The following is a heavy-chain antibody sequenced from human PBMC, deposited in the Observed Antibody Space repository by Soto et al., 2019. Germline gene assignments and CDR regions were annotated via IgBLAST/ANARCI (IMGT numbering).Heavy chain of an antibody. D-gene: IGHD2-21*02. V-gene: IGHV3-30-3*01. CDR2: ISYDGSNN. CDR3: ARGGGFCGGDCYKGGIDY. J-gene: IGHJ4*02. CDR1: GFPFSPYT. Sequence: QVQLVESGGGVVQPGRSLRLSCPASGFPFSPYTMHLVRQAPGKGLEWVAVISYDGSNNYYADSVKGRFTISRDNSKNTLYLQMNSLRTDATTVYYCARGGGFCGGDCYKGGIDYWGQGTLVAVSS.